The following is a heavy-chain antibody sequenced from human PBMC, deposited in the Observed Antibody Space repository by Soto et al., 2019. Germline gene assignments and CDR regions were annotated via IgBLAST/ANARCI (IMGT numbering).Heavy chain of an antibody. CDR2: IIPIFGTA. CDR1: GGTFSSYA. J-gene: IGHJ6*02. V-gene: IGHV1-69*13. CDR3: ARVRAVAGLYYYYYGMDV. Sequence: SVKVSCKASGGTFSSYAISWVRQAPGQGLEWMGGIIPIFGTANYAQKFQGRVTITADESTSTAYMELSSLRSEDTAVYYCARVRAVAGLYYYYYGMDVWGQGTTVTVSS. D-gene: IGHD6-19*01.